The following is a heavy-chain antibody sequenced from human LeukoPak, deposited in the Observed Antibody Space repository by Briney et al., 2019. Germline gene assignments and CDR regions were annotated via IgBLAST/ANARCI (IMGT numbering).Heavy chain of an antibody. J-gene: IGHJ5*02. Sequence: SETLSLTCTVSGGSISSYYWSWIRQPAGKGLEWIGRIYTSGSTNYNPSLKSRVTMSVDTSKNQFSLKLSSVTAADTAVYYCARDAIVGATTSWFDPWGQGTLVTVSS. CDR1: GGSISSYY. V-gene: IGHV4-4*07. CDR3: ARDAIVGATTSWFDP. D-gene: IGHD1-26*01. CDR2: IYTSGST.